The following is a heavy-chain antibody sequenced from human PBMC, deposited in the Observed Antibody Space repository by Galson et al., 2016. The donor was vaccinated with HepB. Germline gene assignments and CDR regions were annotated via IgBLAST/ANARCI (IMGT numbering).Heavy chain of an antibody. CDR2: INHSGIT. J-gene: IGHJ6*01. V-gene: IGHV4-34*01. D-gene: IGHD3-3*01. Sequence: SETLSLTCAVYGGPFNCYYWSWIRQAPGKGLAWIGEINHSGITSYNPSLESRVSISVDTSKNQFSLKLSSLTAADTAVYYCARDGARITIAGVLVISGGMDVWGQGTTVTVSS. CDR3: ARDGARITIAGVLVISGGMDV. CDR1: GGPFNCYY.